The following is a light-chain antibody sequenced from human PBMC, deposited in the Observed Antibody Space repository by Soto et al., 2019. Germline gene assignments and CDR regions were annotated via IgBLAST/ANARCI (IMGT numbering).Light chain of an antibody. J-gene: IGKJ5*01. Sequence: IVLTQSPGTLSLSPVERATLSFRGIQSVSSSYLAWYQQKPGQAPRLLIYGASSRATGIPDRFSGSGSGTDLTLTISRLEPEDFAVYYCQQYGSSPRITFGQGTRLEIK. CDR2: GAS. CDR3: QQYGSSPRIT. V-gene: IGKV3-20*01. CDR1: QSVSSSY.